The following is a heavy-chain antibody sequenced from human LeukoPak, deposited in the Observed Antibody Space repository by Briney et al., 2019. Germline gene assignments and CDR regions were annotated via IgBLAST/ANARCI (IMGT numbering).Heavy chain of an antibody. Sequence: GGSLRLSCAASAFTFSSYEMIWVRQAPGKGLEWVSYISSSGTTIYYADSVKGRFTISRDNAKNSLYLQMNSLRAEDTAVYYCARDPYYYNSGSFAAFDIWGQGTMVTVSS. V-gene: IGHV3-48*03. J-gene: IGHJ3*02. CDR2: ISSSGTTI. D-gene: IGHD3-10*01. CDR1: AFTFSSYE. CDR3: ARDPYYYNSGSFAAFDI.